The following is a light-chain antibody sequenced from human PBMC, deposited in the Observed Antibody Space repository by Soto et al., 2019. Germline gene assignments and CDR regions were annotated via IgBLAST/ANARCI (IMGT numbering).Light chain of an antibody. V-gene: IGKV4-1*01. CDR1: QSVLYSSNNKNY. CDR3: QQYYSTPLE. J-gene: IGKJ1*01. CDR2: WAS. Sequence: DIVMTQSPDSLAVSLGERATINCKSSQSVLYSSNNKNYLAWYQQKPGQPPKLLIYWASTRESGVPDRFSGSGSGTDFPLTISSLQAEDVAVYYCQQYYSTPLEFGQGTKVEIK.